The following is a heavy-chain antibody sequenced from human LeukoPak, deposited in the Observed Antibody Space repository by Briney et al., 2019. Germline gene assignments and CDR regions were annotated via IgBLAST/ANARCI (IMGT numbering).Heavy chain of an antibody. CDR1: GFTFSSYW. Sequence: GGYLRLSCAASGFTFSSYWMSWVRQAPGKGLEWVANIKQDGSEKYYVDSVKGRFTISRDNAKNSLYLQMNSLRAEDTAVYYCARAYCSGGSCYSYWGQGTLVTVSS. D-gene: IGHD2-15*01. J-gene: IGHJ4*02. V-gene: IGHV3-7*01. CDR2: IKQDGSEK. CDR3: ARAYCSGGSCYSY.